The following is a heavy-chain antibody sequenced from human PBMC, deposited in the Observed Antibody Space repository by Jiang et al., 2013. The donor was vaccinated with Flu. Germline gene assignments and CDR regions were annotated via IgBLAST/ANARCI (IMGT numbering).Heavy chain of an antibody. CDR3: ARAALYCSSTSCYYWFDP. Sequence: CAASGFTFSSYWMHWVRQAPGKGLVWVSRINSDGSSTSYADSVKGRFTISRDNAKNTLYPQMNSLRAEDTAVYYCARAALYCSSTSCYYWFDPWGQGTLVTVSS. CDR1: GFTFSSYW. J-gene: IGHJ5*02. V-gene: IGHV3-74*01. D-gene: IGHD2-2*01. CDR2: INSDGSST.